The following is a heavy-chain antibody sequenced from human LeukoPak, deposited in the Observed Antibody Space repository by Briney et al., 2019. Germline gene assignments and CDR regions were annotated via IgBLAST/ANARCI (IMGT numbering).Heavy chain of an antibody. CDR1: GFAFSHYW. Sequence: GGSLRLSCAASGFAFSHYWMTWVRQAPGKGLEWVAVISKDGSDKYYPGSVRGRFTISRDNSKNTIYLQMDSLRAEDAAIYYCARDYWWNYDYWGQGTLVTVSS. J-gene: IGHJ4*02. CDR2: ISKDGSDK. CDR3: ARDYWWNYDY. D-gene: IGHD1-7*01. V-gene: IGHV3-30-3*01.